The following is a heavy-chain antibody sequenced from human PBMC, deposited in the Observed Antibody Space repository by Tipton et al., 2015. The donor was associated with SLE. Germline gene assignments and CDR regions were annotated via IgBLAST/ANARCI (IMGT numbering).Heavy chain of an antibody. Sequence: ALRLSCAASGFTFSSYWMSWVRQAPGKGLEWVANIKQDGSEKYYVDSVKGRFTISRDNVNNSLYLQMNSLRAEDTAVYYCARDRVREFFDYWGQGTLVTVSS. V-gene: IGHV3-7*01. CDR2: IKQDGSEK. CDR1: GFTFSSYW. J-gene: IGHJ4*02. CDR3: ARDRVREFFDY. D-gene: IGHD3-10*01.